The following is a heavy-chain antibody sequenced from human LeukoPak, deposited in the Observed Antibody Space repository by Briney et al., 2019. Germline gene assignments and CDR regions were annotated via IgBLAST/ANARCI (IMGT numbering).Heavy chain of an antibody. V-gene: IGHV4-30-2*01. Sequence: SQTLSLTCTVSGGSISSGGYYWSWIRQPPGKGLEWIGYIYHSGSTYYNPSLKSRVTISVDRSKNQFSLKLSSVTAADTAVYYCAREPVSGSSFIDYWGQGTLVTVSS. CDR1: GGSISSGGYY. CDR3: AREPVSGSSFIDY. J-gene: IGHJ4*02. D-gene: IGHD6-13*01. CDR2: IYHSGST.